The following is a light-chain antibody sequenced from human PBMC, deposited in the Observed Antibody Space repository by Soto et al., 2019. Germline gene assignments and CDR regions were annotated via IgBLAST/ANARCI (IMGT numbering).Light chain of an antibody. CDR3: QHFKSFPIT. CDR1: QSISSS. J-gene: IGKJ5*01. CDR2: ESS. Sequence: IQMAQSPSSLSSSAPDRFTITFRASQSISSSLNGYQQTPGKAPRLLIYESSLLQSGVPSRFSGSGSGTDFTLTISSLQPEDFATYYCQHFKSFPITFGQGTRLEI. V-gene: IGKV1-13*02.